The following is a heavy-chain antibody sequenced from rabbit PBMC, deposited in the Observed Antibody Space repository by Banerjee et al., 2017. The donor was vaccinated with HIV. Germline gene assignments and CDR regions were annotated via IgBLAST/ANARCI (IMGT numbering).Heavy chain of an antibody. CDR3: ARDLAGVIGWNFKL. V-gene: IGHV1S45*01. Sequence: QEQLVESGGGLVQPEGSLTLTCKASGFDFSSNAMCWVRQAPGKGPEWIACIYAGSSGSTYYASWAKGRFTISKTSSTTVTLQMTSLTAADTATYFCARDLAGVIGWNFKLWGPGTLVTV. D-gene: IGHD4-1*01. J-gene: IGHJ4*01. CDR2: IYAGSSGST. CDR1: GFDFSSNA.